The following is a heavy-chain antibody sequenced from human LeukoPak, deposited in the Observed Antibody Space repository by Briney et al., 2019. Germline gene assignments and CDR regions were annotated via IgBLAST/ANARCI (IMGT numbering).Heavy chain of an antibody. CDR1: GGSLSTFY. CDR2: IYCSGTT. D-gene: IGHD6-6*01. V-gene: IGHV4-59*01. CDR3: ATHSSSSNLFDY. J-gene: IGHJ4*02. Sequence: NPSETLSLSCTVSGGSLSTFYWSWIRQPPGKGLEWIGYIYCSGTTNYNPSLKSRVTISVDTSKNQFSLKLSSVTAADTAVYYCATHSSSSNLFDYWGQGTLVTVSS.